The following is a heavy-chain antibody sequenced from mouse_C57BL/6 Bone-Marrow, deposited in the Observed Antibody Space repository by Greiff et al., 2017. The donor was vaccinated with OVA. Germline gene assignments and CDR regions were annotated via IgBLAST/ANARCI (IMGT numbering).Heavy chain of an antibody. Sequence: VQLQQSGAGLVRPGASVKLSCTASGFNIKDDYMHWVKQRPEQGLEWIGWIDPENGDTEYASKFQGKATITADTSSNTAYLQLSSLTSEDTAVYYCTFIYYDYSWFAYWGQGTLVTVSA. J-gene: IGHJ3*01. CDR1: GFNIKDDY. V-gene: IGHV14-4*01. CDR3: TFIYYDYSWFAY. D-gene: IGHD2-4*01. CDR2: IDPENGDT.